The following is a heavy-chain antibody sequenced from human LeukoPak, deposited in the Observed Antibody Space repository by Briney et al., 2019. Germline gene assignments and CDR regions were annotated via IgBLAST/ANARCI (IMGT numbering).Heavy chain of an antibody. CDR2: ISGSGGST. Sequence: PGGSLRLSCAASGFTFSSYAISWVRQAPGKGLEWVSAISGSGGSTYYADSVKGRFTISRDNSKNTLYLQMNSLRAEDTAVYYCAKDKGDYYDSSGYYLSRFDYWGQGTLVTVSS. J-gene: IGHJ4*02. D-gene: IGHD3-22*01. V-gene: IGHV3-23*01. CDR3: AKDKGDYYDSSGYYLSRFDY. CDR1: GFTFSSYA.